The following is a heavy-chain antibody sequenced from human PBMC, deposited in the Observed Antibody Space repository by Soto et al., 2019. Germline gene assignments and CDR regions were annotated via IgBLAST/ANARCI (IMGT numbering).Heavy chain of an antibody. CDR3: ARGDLIRDF. J-gene: IGHJ4*02. CDR2: INHSGNT. Sequence: SETLSLTCAVYGGSFSDYYWSWIRQPPGKGLEWIGEINHSGNTNYSPSLKSRVTISVDTSKNQFSLKLSSVTAADTAVYYCARGDLIRDFWGQGTLVTVSS. CDR1: GGSFSDYY. V-gene: IGHV4-34*01.